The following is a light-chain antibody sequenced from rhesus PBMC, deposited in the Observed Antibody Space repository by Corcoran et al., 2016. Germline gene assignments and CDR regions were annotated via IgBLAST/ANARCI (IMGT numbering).Light chain of an antibody. CDR2: GAS. J-gene: IGKJ2*01. Sequence: QVILTQSPATLSLSPGERATLSCRASQSVSSYLAWYQQKPGQAPRLLIYGASSRATGIPDRFSGSGSGTDFTCTISSLGPENVGVYHCYQHSSGYSFGQGTKVEIK. V-gene: IGKV3-10*01. CDR3: YQHSSGYS. CDR1: QSVSSY.